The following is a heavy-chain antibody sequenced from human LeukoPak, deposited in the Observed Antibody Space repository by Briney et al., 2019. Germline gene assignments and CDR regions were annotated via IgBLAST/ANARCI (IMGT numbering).Heavy chain of an antibody. V-gene: IGHV1-8*01. D-gene: IGHD3-22*01. CDR1: GYTFTSYD. Sequence: ASVKVSCKASGYTFTSYDINWVRQATGQGLEWMGWMNPNSGNTGYAQKFQGRVTMTRNTSISTAYLELRSLRSEDTAAYNYARGGRVRGGYDSSGECISTVDYWGEGTLDTVST. J-gene: IGHJ4*02. CDR3: ARGGRVRGGYDSSGECISTVDY. CDR2: MNPNSGNT.